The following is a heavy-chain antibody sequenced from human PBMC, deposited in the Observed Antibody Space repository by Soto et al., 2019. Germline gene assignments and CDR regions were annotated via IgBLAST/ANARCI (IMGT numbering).Heavy chain of an antibody. CDR1: GGTVSNSA. D-gene: IGHD2-15*01. CDR2: IIPIFGPA. V-gene: IGHV1-69*13. J-gene: IGHJ4*02. CDR3: GRGSSWTKVEY. Sequence: SVKVSCKASGGTVSNSAISWLRQAPGQGLEWMGGIIPIFGPAIYARKFRGRATITADESTSTAYMELSTVRSEDTAVYYCGRGSSWTKVEYWGQGTQVTVSS.